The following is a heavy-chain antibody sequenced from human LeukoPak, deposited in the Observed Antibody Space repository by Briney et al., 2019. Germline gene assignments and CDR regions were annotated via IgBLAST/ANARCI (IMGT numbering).Heavy chain of an antibody. V-gene: IGHV3-43D*03. CDR1: GFTFDDYA. J-gene: IGHJ4*02. CDR2: ISWDGGST. CDR3: AKAYCSSTSCSFDY. Sequence: GGSLRLSCAASGFTFDDYAMHWVRQAPGKGLEWVSLISWDGGSTYYADYVKGRFTISRDNSKNSLYLQMNSLRAEDTALYYCAKAYCSSTSCSFDYWGQGTLVTVSS. D-gene: IGHD2-2*01.